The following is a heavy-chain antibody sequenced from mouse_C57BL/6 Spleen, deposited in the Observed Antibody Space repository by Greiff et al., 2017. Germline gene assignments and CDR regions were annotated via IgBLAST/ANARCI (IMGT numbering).Heavy chain of an antibody. Sequence: QVQLQQPGAELVKPGASVKLSCKASGYTFTSYWMQWVKQRPGQGLEWIGEFDPSDRYTNYNRKFKGKATLTVDTSSSTAYMQLSRLTSEDFAVYYCARGGTTLVAYWGQGTLDTVSA. V-gene: IGHV1-50*01. CDR3: ARGGTTLVAY. CDR2: FDPSDRYT. CDR1: GYTFTSYW. D-gene: IGHD1-1*01. J-gene: IGHJ3*01.